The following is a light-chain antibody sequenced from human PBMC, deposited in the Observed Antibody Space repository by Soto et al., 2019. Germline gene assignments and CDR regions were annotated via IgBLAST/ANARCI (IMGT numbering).Light chain of an antibody. V-gene: IGLV3-9*01. Sequence: SYELTQPLSVSVALGQTASITCGGYNIGSKSVHWYRQKPGQAPVLVIYRDRNRPSGIPERISGSSSGNTATVTISRAQAGDEADYYCQVWDSNSRYVFGSGTKLTVL. J-gene: IGLJ1*01. CDR3: QVWDSNSRYV. CDR2: RDR. CDR1: NIGSKS.